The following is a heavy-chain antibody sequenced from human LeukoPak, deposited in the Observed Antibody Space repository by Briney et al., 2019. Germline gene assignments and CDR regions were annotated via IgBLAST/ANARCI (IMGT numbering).Heavy chain of an antibody. V-gene: IGHV1-69*05. CDR2: IIPIFGTA. J-gene: IGHJ4*02. D-gene: IGHD3-22*01. CDR1: GGTFSSYA. CDR3: ARTTTYYYDSSGLGYFDY. Sequence: SVKVSCKASGGTFSSYAISWVRQAPGQGLEWMGGIIPIFGTANYAQKFQGRVTITRDTSASTAYMELSSLRSEDMAVYYCARTTTYYYDSSGLGYFDYWGQGTLVTVSS.